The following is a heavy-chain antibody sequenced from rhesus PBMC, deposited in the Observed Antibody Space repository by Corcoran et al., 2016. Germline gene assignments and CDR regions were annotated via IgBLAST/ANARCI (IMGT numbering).Heavy chain of an antibody. Sequence: EVQLVESGGGVVQPGGSLRLSCAASGFTFDDYAMHWVRQAPGKGLVWVSGISWCGGSTYYADSVKGQFTISRDNVKNSLYLQMGSLRAEDTALYYCARDLEGLADYWGQGVLVTVSS. CDR1: GFTFDDYA. CDR3: ARDLEGLADY. CDR2: ISWCGGST. V-gene: IGHV3-201*01. J-gene: IGHJ4*01.